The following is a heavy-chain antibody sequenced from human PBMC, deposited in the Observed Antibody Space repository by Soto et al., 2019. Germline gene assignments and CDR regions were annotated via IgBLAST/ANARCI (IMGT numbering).Heavy chain of an antibody. CDR3: ARLGSIVRRRPGRPTPENSLS. CDR2: IYYSGST. Sequence: SETLSLTCTVSGGSISSSSYYWGWIRQPPGKGLEWIGSIYYSGSTYYNPSLKSRVTISVDTSKNQFSLKLSSVTAADTAVYYCARLGSIVRRRPGRPTPENSLSWGQGTLVTVSS. V-gene: IGHV4-39*01. D-gene: IGHD1-26*01. J-gene: IGHJ5*02. CDR1: GGSISSSSYY.